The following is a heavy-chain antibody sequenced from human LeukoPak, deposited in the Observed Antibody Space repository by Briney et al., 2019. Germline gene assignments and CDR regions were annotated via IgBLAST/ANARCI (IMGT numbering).Heavy chain of an antibody. J-gene: IGHJ4*02. Sequence: ASVKVSCKASGYTFTSYYMHWVRQAPGQGLEWMGIINPSGGSTSYAQKFQGRVTITADESTSTAYMELSSLRSEDTAVYYCARAEYSSSWYFDYWGQGTLVTVSS. CDR1: GYTFTSYY. CDR3: ARAEYSSSWYFDY. V-gene: IGHV1-46*01. CDR2: INPSGGST. D-gene: IGHD6-13*01.